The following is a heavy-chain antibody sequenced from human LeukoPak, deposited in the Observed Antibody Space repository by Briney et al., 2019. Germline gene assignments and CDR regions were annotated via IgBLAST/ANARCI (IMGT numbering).Heavy chain of an antibody. V-gene: IGHV4-4*02. CDR3: AREPDYGDNEGAFDI. J-gene: IGHJ3*02. CDR2: IYHSGST. CDR1: GGSISSSNW. D-gene: IGHD4-17*01. Sequence: PSETLSLTCAVSGGSISSSNWWSWVRQPPGKGLEWIGEIYHSGSTNYIPSLRSRVTISVDKSKNQFSLKLSSVTAADTAVYYCAREPDYGDNEGAFDIWGQGTMVTVSS.